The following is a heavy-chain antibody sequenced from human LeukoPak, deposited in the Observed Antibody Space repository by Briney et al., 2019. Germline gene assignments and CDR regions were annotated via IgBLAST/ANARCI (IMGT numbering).Heavy chain of an antibody. J-gene: IGHJ4*02. CDR2: ISSSGSTI. CDR3: ARGPSRWELAGGLFDY. D-gene: IGHD1-26*01. CDR1: GFTFSDFQ. V-gene: IGHV3-11*01. Sequence: GGSLRLSCAASGFTFSDFQMSWIRQAPGKGLEWVSYISSSGSTIYYADSVKGRFTISRDNAKNSLYLQMNSLRAEDTAVYYCARGPSRWELAGGLFDYWGQGTLVTVSS.